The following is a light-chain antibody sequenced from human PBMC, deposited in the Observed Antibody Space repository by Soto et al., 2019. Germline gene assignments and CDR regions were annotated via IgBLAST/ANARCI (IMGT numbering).Light chain of an antibody. J-gene: IGKJ3*01. CDR3: QHTYSTIFT. V-gene: IGKV1-39*01. Sequence: DIQMTQSPSSLSASVGDRVTITCRASQSSSRYLNWYQQKPGKAPSLLISTTTTLQSGVPSRFSGNGSGTDFTLTITSLQPEEFATYYCQHTYSTIFTFGPGTQVDI. CDR2: TTT. CDR1: QSSSRY.